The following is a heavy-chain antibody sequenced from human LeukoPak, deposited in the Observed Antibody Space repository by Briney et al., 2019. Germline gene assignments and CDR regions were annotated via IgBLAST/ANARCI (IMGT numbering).Heavy chain of an antibody. CDR1: GFTFSSYA. CDR2: IGTSDDT. J-gene: IGHJ1*01. Sequence: GGSLRLSCAASGFTFSSYAMSWVRQAPGKGLEWVSVIGTSDDTYYADSVKGRFTISRDNSKNTLSLQMNSLRAEDTALYYCAKNPPGGYFQDWGQGTLATVSS. D-gene: IGHD2-15*01. CDR3: AKNPPGGYFQD. V-gene: IGHV3-23*01.